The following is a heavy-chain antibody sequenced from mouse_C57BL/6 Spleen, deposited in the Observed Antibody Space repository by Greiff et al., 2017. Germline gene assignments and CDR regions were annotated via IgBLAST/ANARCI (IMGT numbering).Heavy chain of an antibody. V-gene: IGHV5-17*01. Sequence: EVQRVESGGGLVKPGGSLKLSCAASGFTFSDYGMHWVRQAPEKGLEWVAYISSGSSTIYYADTVKGRFTISRDNAKNTLFLQMTSLRSEDTAMYYCARTLTTVVAPDDWGQGTTLTVSS. CDR1: GFTFSDYG. D-gene: IGHD1-1*01. J-gene: IGHJ2*01. CDR3: ARTLTTVVAPDD. CDR2: ISSGSSTI.